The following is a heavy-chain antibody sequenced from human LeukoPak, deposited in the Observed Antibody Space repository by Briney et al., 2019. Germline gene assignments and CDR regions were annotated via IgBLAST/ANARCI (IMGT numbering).Heavy chain of an antibody. V-gene: IGHV1-69*13. Sequence: GASVKVSCKASGGTFSSYAISWVRQAPGQGLEWMGGIIPIFGTANYAQKFQGRVTITADESTSTAYMELSSLRSEDTAVYYCARRLVAGYYFDYWGQGTLVTVSS. CDR3: ARRLVAGYYFDY. CDR2: IIPIFGTA. J-gene: IGHJ4*02. CDR1: GGTFSSYA. D-gene: IGHD6-19*01.